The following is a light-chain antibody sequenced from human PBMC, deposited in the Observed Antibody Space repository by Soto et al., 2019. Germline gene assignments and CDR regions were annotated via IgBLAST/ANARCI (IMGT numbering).Light chain of an antibody. CDR3: VQRTTWPWT. Sequence: EIVLTQSPGTLSLSPGERATLSCMASQSVSVHLAWYQQKPGQAPRLLIYDASNRATGIPARFSGSGSGTDFTLTISSLEPEDFAVYHCVQRTTWPWTCGQGSKVEIK. J-gene: IGKJ1*01. V-gene: IGKV3-11*01. CDR2: DAS. CDR1: QSVSVH.